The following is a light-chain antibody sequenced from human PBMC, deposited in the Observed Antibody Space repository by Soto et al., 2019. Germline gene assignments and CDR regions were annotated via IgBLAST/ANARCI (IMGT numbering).Light chain of an antibody. Sequence: EIVLTQSPGTLSLSPGERATLSCRASQIVSSYLAWYQQKPGQAPRLLIYDASNRATGIPARFSGSGSGTDFTLTISSLEPEDFAVYYCQQRSNWPWTFGQGTKVEIK. J-gene: IGKJ1*01. CDR2: DAS. CDR3: QQRSNWPWT. V-gene: IGKV3-11*01. CDR1: QIVSSY.